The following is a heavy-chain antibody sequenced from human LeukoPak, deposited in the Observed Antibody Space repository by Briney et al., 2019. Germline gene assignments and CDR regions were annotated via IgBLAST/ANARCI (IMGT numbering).Heavy chain of an antibody. CDR3: AGSLRYLGGFDP. J-gene: IGHJ5*02. CDR2: IIPIFGTA. V-gene: IGHV1-69*01. Sequence: ASVKVSCKASGGTFSSYAISWVRQAPGQGLEWMGGIIPIFGTANYAQKFQGRVTITADESTSTAYMELSSLRSEDTAVYYCAGSLRYLGGFDPWGQGTLVTVSS. D-gene: IGHD3-9*01. CDR1: GGTFSSYA.